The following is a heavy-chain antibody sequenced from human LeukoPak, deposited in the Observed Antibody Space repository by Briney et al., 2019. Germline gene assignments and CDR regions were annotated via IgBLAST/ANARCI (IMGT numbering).Heavy chain of an antibody. D-gene: IGHD3-22*01. CDR2: INPNSGGT. CDR3: ARGYLYYYDVSGYPFDY. J-gene: IGHJ4*02. V-gene: IGHV1-2*02. Sequence: ASVKVSCKASGYTFTDYYMHWVRQAPAQGLEWMGWINPNSGGTNYAQKFQGRVTMTRDTSISTAYMELRRLRSDDTAVYYCARGYLYYYDVSGYPFDYWGQGTLVTVSS. CDR1: GYTFTDYY.